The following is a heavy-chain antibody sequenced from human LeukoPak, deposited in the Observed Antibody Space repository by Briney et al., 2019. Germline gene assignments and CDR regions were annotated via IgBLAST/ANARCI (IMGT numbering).Heavy chain of an antibody. D-gene: IGHD2-15*01. CDR1: GFSFSKHG. CDR3: ARDGYCKGSSCYSTTDY. Sequence: GGSLRLSCEGAGFSFSKHGLNWVRQAPGKGLEWVSSISSSGTYIYYADSLKGRFTISRDNAKNILSLQMNSLRAEDTAVYYCARDGYCKGSSCYSTTDYSGQGTLVTVSS. V-gene: IGHV3-21*01. J-gene: IGHJ4*02. CDR2: ISSSGTYI.